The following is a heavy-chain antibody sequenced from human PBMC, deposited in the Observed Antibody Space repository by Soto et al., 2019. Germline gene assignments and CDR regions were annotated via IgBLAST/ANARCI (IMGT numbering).Heavy chain of an antibody. CDR1: GCSISSSSYY. V-gene: IGHV4-39*01. Sequence: SETLSLTCTVSGCSISSSSYYWGWIRQPPGKGLEWIGSIYYSGSTYYNPSLKSRVTISVDTSKNQFSLKLSSVTAADTAVYYCVRTIGRYLWSIHYWCQGPLVTVSS. CDR3: VRTIGRYLWSIHY. CDR2: IYYSGST. D-gene: IGHD2-8*02. J-gene: IGHJ4*02.